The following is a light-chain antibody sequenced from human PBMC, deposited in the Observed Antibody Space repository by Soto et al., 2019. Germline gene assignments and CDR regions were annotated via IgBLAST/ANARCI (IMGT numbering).Light chain of an antibody. J-gene: IGLJ1*01. CDR2: DVS. CDR3: SSYAGSSNV. CDR1: SSDVGGYNY. V-gene: IGLV2-11*01. Sequence: SALTQPRSVSGSPGQSVTISCTGTSSDVGGYNYVSWYLQHPGKAPKVMIYDVSKRPSGVPDRFSGSKSGNTASLTISGLQSEDEADYYCSSYAGSSNVFGTGTKVTVL.